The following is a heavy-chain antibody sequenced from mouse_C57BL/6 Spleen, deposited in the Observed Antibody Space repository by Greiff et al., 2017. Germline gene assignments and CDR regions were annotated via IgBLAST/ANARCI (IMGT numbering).Heavy chain of an antibody. CDR3: AKISTMVTTRAMDY. CDR1: GYSFTDYN. V-gene: IGHV1-39*01. J-gene: IGHJ4*01. CDR2: INPNYGTT. Sequence: EVQLQQSGPELVQPGASVKISCKASGYSFTDYNMNWVKQSNGKSLEWIGVINPNYGTTSYNQKFKGKATLTVDQSSSTAYMQLNSLTSEDSAVYYCAKISTMVTTRAMDYWGQGTSVTVSS. D-gene: IGHD2-2*01.